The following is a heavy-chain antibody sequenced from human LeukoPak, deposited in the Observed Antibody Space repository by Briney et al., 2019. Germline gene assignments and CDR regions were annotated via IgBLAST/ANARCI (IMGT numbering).Heavy chain of an antibody. Sequence: GGSLRLSCAASGFTFSSYSMNWVRQAPGKGLEWVSYISSSSSTIYYVDSVKGRFTISRDNAKNSLYLQMNSLRAEDTAVYYCARDLNKDMDVWGKGTTVTVSS. V-gene: IGHV3-48*04. CDR2: ISSSSSTI. D-gene: IGHD1/OR15-1a*01. J-gene: IGHJ6*03. CDR1: GFTFSSYS. CDR3: ARDLNKDMDV.